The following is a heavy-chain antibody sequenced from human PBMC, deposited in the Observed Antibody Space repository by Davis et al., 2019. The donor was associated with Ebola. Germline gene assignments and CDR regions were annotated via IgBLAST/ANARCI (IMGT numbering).Heavy chain of an antibody. CDR1: GFVFSSYV. CDR2: LGLSADT. D-gene: IGHD4-17*01. Sequence: GESLKISCAASGFVFSSYVMSWVRRAPGKGLEWVSTLGLSADTYYADSVKGRFTISRDNSKNTLHLQMNSLRVEDTAIYYCARHVDGDFWYFDLWGRGTRVTVSS. J-gene: IGHJ2*01. V-gene: IGHV3-23*01. CDR3: ARHVDGDFWYFDL.